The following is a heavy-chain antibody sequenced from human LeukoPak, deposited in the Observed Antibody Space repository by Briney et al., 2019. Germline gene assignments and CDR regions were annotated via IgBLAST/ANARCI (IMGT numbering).Heavy chain of an antibody. V-gene: IGHV3-30*04. J-gene: IGHJ3*02. CDR2: ISYDGSNK. CDR1: GFTFSSYA. CDR3: ARDALEGVGAAAGTILGAFDI. D-gene: IGHD6-13*01. Sequence: GGSLRLSCAASGFTFSSYAMHWVRQAPGKGLEWVAVISYDGSNKYYADSVKGRFTISRDNSKNTLYLQMNSLRAEDTAVYYCARDALEGVGAAAGTILGAFDIWGQGTMVTVSS.